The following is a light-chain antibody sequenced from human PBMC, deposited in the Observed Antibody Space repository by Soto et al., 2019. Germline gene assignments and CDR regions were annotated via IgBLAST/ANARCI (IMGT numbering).Light chain of an antibody. CDR1: QSITNR. Sequence: DIQMTQSPSTLSAYVGDRVTITCRASQSITNRLAWYQQKPGEAPKVLIYDASNLESGVPSRFSGRGFGTEFILTISSLQPDDFAMYWCQHYGGMWTFAQGTKVDIK. V-gene: IGKV1-5*01. J-gene: IGKJ1*01. CDR2: DAS. CDR3: QHYGGMWT.